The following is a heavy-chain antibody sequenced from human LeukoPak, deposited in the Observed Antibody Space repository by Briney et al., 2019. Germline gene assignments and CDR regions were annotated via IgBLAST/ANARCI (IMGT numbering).Heavy chain of an antibody. CDR1: GFTVNSNY. CDR2: IYSGVGT. J-gene: IGHJ4*02. CDR3: AKDSSGPAY. V-gene: IGHV3-53*01. D-gene: IGHD6-19*01. Sequence: GGSLRLSCAASGFTVNSNYMSWVRQAPGKGLEWVSVIYSGVGTFYAGSVKGRFTISRDNSKNTLYLQMNSLRAEDTAVYYCAKDSSGPAYWGQGTLVTVSS.